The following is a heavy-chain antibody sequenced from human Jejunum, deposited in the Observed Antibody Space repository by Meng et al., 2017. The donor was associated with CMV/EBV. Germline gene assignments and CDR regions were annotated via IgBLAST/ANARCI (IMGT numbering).Heavy chain of an antibody. D-gene: IGHD3-22*01. V-gene: IGHV3-30*02. CDR1: FTFSNYV. J-gene: IGHJ4*02. Sequence: FTFSNYVMHCVRRAPGTGLGWVAFLRFDGSNKEYTDSVKGRFIISRDNSQNTLFLQMNSLRVADTAVYYCARGAGLYYYDGSGWLDSWGQGTLVTVSS. CDR2: LRFDGSNK. CDR3: ARGAGLYYYDGSGWLDS.